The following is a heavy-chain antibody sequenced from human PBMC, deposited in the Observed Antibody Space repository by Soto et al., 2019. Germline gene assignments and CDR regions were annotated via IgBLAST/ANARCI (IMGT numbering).Heavy chain of an antibody. J-gene: IGHJ3*02. CDR2: IIPIFGTA. Sequence: SVKVSCKGSVGPFSSCAISCVRHAHRQLLEWMGGIIPIFGTANYAQKFQGRVTITADESTSTAYMEPSSLRSEDTAVYYCAREIAPDIVATTYAFDIWGQGTTVTVSS. CDR3: AREIAPDIVATTYAFDI. D-gene: IGHD5-12*01. CDR1: VGPFSSCA. V-gene: IGHV1-69*13.